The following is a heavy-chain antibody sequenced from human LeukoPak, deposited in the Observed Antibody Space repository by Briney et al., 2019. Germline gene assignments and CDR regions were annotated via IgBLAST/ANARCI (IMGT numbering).Heavy chain of an antibody. Sequence: PGGSLRLSCAASGFTFSKAWMTWVRQAPGKGLEWVSAISGSGGSTYYADSVKGRFTISRDNSKNTLYLQMNSLRAEDTAVYYCAKVQGQLGNYGMDVWGQGTTVTVSS. CDR3: AKVQGQLGNYGMDV. CDR1: GFTFSKAW. D-gene: IGHD7-27*01. J-gene: IGHJ6*02. CDR2: ISGSGGST. V-gene: IGHV3-23*01.